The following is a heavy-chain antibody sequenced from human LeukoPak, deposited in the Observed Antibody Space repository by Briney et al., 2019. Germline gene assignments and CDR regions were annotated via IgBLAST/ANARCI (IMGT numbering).Heavy chain of an antibody. CDR2: IKEDGSAQ. Sequence: PGGSLRLSCAASGFTFSRSWMRWVRQAPGKGLEWVANIKEDGSAQYYLDPVKGRFIISRDNAKNSLYLQMNSLRAEDTAVYYCANHRRPYLPDSTHAFDIWGQGTMVTVSS. CDR3: ANHRRPYLPDSTHAFDI. CDR1: GFTFSRSW. D-gene: IGHD1-14*01. J-gene: IGHJ3*02. V-gene: IGHV3-7*01.